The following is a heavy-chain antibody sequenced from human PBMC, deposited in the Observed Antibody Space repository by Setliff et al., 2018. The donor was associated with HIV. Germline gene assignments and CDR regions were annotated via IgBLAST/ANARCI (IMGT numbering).Heavy chain of an antibody. CDR1: GYTFTSYA. J-gene: IGHJ6*03. D-gene: IGHD1-20*01. CDR3: ARVNNPQYMDV. V-gene: IGHV1-3*01. Sequence: ASVKVSCKASGYTFTSYAMHWVRQAPGQRLEWMGWINAGNGNTKYSQKFEGRGTISRDTSASTAYMELSSLRFEDTAVYYCARVNNPQYMDVLGKGTTVTVSS. CDR2: INAGNGNT.